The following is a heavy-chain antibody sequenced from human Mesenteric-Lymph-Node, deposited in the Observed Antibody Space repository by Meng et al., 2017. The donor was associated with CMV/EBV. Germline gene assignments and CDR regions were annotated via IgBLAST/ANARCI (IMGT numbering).Heavy chain of an antibody. D-gene: IGHD3-9*01. V-gene: IGHV4-34*01. J-gene: IGHJ4*02. Sequence: QVLVHQWGAGLLKPSETLSVTCAVYGGSFSGYYWNWIRQSPEKGLEWIGEINHSGSTTYNPSFTSRIIISVDTSTNQISLNMSSVTAADTAVYYCARGSSYDILTGYFDYWGQGALVTVSS. CDR2: INHSGST. CDR3: ARGSSYDILTGYFDY. CDR1: GGSFSGYY.